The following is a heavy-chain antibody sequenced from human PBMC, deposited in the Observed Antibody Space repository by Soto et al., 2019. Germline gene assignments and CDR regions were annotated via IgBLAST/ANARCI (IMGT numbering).Heavy chain of an antibody. J-gene: IGHJ4*02. Sequence: EVQLLESGGGLIQPGGSLRLSCAASGFTFSXXXMTWVRQAPGKGLEWVSVITGSGGKTFYADYVKGRFSISRDNSKNTVYLEINSLRAEDTAVYYCAKGILSDYYGSGTYDYWGQGTLVTVSS. CDR3: AKGILSDYYGSGTYDY. CDR1: GFTFSXXX. CDR2: ITGSGGKT. V-gene: IGHV3-23*01. D-gene: IGHD3-10*01.